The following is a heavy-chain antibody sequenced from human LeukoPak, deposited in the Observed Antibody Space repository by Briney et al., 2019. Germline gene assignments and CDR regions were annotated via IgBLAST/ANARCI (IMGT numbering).Heavy chain of an antibody. CDR3: ARDWRQDNAFDL. Sequence: GGSLRLSCAASEFRFSGHQMSWVRQAPGKGPEWVAKIIQDGSEKYYMDSVKGRFFISRDNGKNSLYLQMNSLRVEDTAVYYCARDWRQDNAFDLWGQGTMVTVSS. V-gene: IGHV3-7*01. CDR2: IIQDGSEK. CDR1: EFRFSGHQ. J-gene: IGHJ3*01. D-gene: IGHD2-15*01.